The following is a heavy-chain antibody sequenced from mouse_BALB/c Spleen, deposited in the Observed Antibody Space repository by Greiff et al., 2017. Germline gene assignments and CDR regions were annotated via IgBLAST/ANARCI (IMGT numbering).Heavy chain of an antibody. CDR1: GFTFSSYT. J-gene: IGHJ3*01. CDR2: ISNGGGST. V-gene: IGHV5-12-2*01. Sequence: EVQGVESGGGLVLPGGSLKLSCAASGFTFSSYTMSWVRQTPEKRLEWVAYISNGGGSTYYPDTVKGRFTITGDNAKNTLYLQMSRLKSKDTAMYFYARATGDRTGWFAYWGQGTLVTVSA. D-gene: IGHD4-1*01. CDR3: ARATGDRTGWFAY.